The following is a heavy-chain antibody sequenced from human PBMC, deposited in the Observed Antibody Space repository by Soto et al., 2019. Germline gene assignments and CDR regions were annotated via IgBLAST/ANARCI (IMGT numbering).Heavy chain of an antibody. D-gene: IGHD2-2*01. CDR1: GFTFSSYA. CDR2: ISSNGGST. J-gene: IGHJ5*02. V-gene: IGHV3-64D*06. CDR3: VKGYCSSTSCSRAPDWFDP. Sequence: GGSPRLSCSASGFTFSSYAMHWVRQAPGKGLEYVSAISSNGGSTYYADSVKGRFTISRDNSKNTLYLQMSSLRAEDTAVYYCVKGYCSSTSCSRAPDWFDPWGQGTLVTVSS.